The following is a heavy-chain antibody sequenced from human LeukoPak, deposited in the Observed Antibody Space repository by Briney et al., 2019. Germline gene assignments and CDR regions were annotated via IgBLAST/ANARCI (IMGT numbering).Heavy chain of an antibody. J-gene: IGHJ6*02. CDR2: IYYSGST. V-gene: IGHV4-59*08. Sequence: PSETLSLTCTVSGGSISSYYWSWIRQPPGKGLEWIGYIYYSGSTNYNPSLKSRVTISVDTSKNQFSLKLSSVTAADTAVYYCARGPWSPGTSVVYYYYYGMDAWGQGTTVTVSS. CDR3: ARGPWSPGTSVVYYYYYGMDA. CDR1: GGSISSYY. D-gene: IGHD6-13*01.